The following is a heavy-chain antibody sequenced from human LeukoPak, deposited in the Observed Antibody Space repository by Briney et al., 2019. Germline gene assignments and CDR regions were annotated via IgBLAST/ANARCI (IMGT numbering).Heavy chain of an antibody. Sequence: GGSLRLSCAVSGFTVSSNSMSWVRQAPGKGLEWVSVIYSGGSTYYADSVEGRFTISRDNSKNTLYLQMNSLRAEDTAVYYCARLKYGYHFDYWGQGTLVTVSS. J-gene: IGHJ4*02. CDR2: IYSGGST. CDR1: GFTVSSNS. D-gene: IGHD5-18*01. CDR3: ARLKYGYHFDY. V-gene: IGHV3-53*01.